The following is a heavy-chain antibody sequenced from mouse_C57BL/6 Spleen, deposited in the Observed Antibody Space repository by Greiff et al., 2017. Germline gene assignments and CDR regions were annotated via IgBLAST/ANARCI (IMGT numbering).Heavy chain of an antibody. Sequence: QVQLKESGAELVKPGASVKLSCKASGYTFTEYTIHWVKQRSGQGLEWIGWFYPGSGSIKYNEKFKDKATLTADKSSSTVYMELSRLTSEDSAVYFCARHEDPYYSSHWYFDVWGTGTTVTVSS. CDR3: ARHEDPYYSSHWYFDV. J-gene: IGHJ1*03. CDR1: GYTFTEYT. V-gene: IGHV1-62-2*01. CDR2: FYPGSGSI. D-gene: IGHD2-5*01.